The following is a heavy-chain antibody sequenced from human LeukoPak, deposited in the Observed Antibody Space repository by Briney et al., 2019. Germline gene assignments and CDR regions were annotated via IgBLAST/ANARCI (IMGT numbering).Heavy chain of an antibody. CDR3: AKDGIAVAGINYFDY. CDR2: ISNDGSNK. Sequence: GGSLRLSCAASGFTFSSYAMHWVRQAPGKGLEWVAAISNDGSNKLYADSVKGRFTISRDNSRNTLYLQMNSLRAEDTAVYYCAKDGIAVAGINYFDYWGQGTLVTVSS. D-gene: IGHD6-19*01. V-gene: IGHV3-30-3*01. CDR1: GFTFSSYA. J-gene: IGHJ4*02.